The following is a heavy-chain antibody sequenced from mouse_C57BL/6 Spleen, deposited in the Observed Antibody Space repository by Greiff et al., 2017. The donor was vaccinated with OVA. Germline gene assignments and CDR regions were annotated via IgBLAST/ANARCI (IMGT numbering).Heavy chain of an antibody. CDR2: IDPEDGET. CDR3: ARYDYDDAMDY. Sequence: EVQLQQSGAELVKPGASVKLSCTASGFNIKDYYMHWVKQRTEQGLEWIGRIDPEDGETKYAPNFQGKATITADTSSNTAYLQLSSLTSEDTAVYYCARYDYDDAMDYWGQGTSVTVSS. D-gene: IGHD2-4*01. V-gene: IGHV14-2*01. CDR1: GFNIKDYY. J-gene: IGHJ4*01.